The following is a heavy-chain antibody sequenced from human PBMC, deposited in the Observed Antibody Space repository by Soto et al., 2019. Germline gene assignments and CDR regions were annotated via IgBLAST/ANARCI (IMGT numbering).Heavy chain of an antibody. CDR1: GFTFDDYT. Sequence: GGSLRLSCAASGFTFDDYTMHWVRQAPGKGLEWVSLISWDGGSTYYADSVKGRFTISRDNSKNSLYLQMNSLRTEDTALYYCAKDMPPPFLGVGHGMHVWGQGTTVTVSS. V-gene: IGHV3-43*01. CDR2: ISWDGGST. CDR3: AKDMPPPFLGVGHGMHV. J-gene: IGHJ6*02. D-gene: IGHD3-3*01.